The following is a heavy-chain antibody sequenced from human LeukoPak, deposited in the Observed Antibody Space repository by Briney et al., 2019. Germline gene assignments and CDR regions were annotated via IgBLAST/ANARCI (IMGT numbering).Heavy chain of an antibody. CDR2: IRSKAYGGTT. V-gene: IGHV3-49*04. CDR1: GLTFGDYA. Sequence: GGTLRLSCTVSGLTFGDYAMSWVRQAPGKGLEWVGLIRSKAYGGTTAYAASVKGRSTISSDDSKSIAYLQMTSLKAEDTAVYYCTTAYSGVYVISSAFDIWGQGTMVTVSS. D-gene: IGHD1-26*01. CDR3: TTAYSGVYVISSAFDI. J-gene: IGHJ3*02.